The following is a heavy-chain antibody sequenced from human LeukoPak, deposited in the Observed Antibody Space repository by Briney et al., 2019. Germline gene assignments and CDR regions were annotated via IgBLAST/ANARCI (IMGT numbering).Heavy chain of an antibody. J-gene: IGHJ6*03. Sequence: SETLSLTCTVSGGSISSGGYYWSWIRQPPGKGLEWIGYIYHSGSTYYNPSLKSRVTISVDRSKNQFSLKLSSVTAADTAVYYCARGHSSSSNYYYYYYMDVWGKGTTVTVSS. D-gene: IGHD6-6*01. CDR2: IYHSGST. CDR3: ARGHSSSSNYYYYYYMDV. V-gene: IGHV4-30-2*01. CDR1: GGSISSGGYY.